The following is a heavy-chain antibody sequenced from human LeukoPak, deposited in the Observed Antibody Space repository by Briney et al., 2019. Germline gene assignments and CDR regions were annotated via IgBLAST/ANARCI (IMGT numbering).Heavy chain of an antibody. V-gene: IGHV1-8*03. CDR1: GYTFTSYD. CDR2: MNPNSGNT. J-gene: IGHJ4*02. Sequence: ASVKVSCKASGYTFTSYDINWVRQATGQGLEWMGWMNPNSGNTGYAQKFQGRVTITADESTSTAYMELSSLRSEDTAVYYCARGSYYENAKPTDWGQGTLVTVSS. CDR3: ARGSYYENAKPTD. D-gene: IGHD3-22*01.